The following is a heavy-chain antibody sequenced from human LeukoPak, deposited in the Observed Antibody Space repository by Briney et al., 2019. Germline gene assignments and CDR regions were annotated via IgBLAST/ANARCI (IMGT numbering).Heavy chain of an antibody. J-gene: IGHJ6*03. CDR2: IDWDDDK. D-gene: IGHD6-19*01. Sequence: SGPALVKPTQTLTLTCTFSGFSLSTSGMCVSWIRQPPGKALEWLARIDWDDDKYYSTSLKTRLTISKDTSKNQVVLTMTNMDPVDAATYYCARTIAVAGRYYYYYMDVWGKGTTVTISS. CDR3: ARTIAVAGRYYYYYMDV. CDR1: GFSLSTSGMC. V-gene: IGHV2-70*11.